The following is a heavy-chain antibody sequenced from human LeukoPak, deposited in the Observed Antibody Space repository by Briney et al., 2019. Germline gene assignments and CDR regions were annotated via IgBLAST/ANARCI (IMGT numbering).Heavy chain of an antibody. J-gene: IGHJ3*02. V-gene: IGHV4-39*01. CDR1: GGSISSSSYY. Sequence: SETQSLTCTVSGGSISSSSYYWGWIRQPPGKGLEWIGSIYYSGSTYYNPSLKSRVTISVDTSKNQFSLKLSSVTAADTAVYYCARPYCSSTSCYISAFDIWGQGTMVTVSS. D-gene: IGHD2-2*02. CDR3: ARPYCSSTSCYISAFDI. CDR2: IYYSGST.